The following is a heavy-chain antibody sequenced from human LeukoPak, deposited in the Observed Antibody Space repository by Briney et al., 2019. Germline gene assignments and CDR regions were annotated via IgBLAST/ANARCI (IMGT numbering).Heavy chain of an antibody. CDR3: APEEAVVVPAAREDY. CDR1: GFTFSSYA. J-gene: IGHJ4*02. D-gene: IGHD2-2*01. V-gene: IGHV3-30*04. CDR2: ISYDGSNK. Sequence: GGSLRLSCAASGFTFSSYAMHWVRQAPGKGLEWVAVISYDGSNKYYADSVKGRFTISRDNSKNTLYLQMNSLRAEDTAVYYCAPEEAVVVPAAREDYWGQGTLVTVSS.